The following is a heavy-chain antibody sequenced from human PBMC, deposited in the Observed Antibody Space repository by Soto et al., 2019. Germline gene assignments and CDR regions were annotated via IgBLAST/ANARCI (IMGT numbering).Heavy chain of an antibody. V-gene: IGHV4-30-2*01. CDR1: GGSISIGGYS. D-gene: IGHD2-15*01. J-gene: IGHJ5*02. CDR2: IYHSGST. CDR3: AARAVVAATWWFDP. Sequence: SETLSLTCAVSGGSISIGGYSWSCIRQPPGKGLEWIGYIYHSGSTYYNPSLKSRVTISVDRSKNQFSLKLCSVTAADTAVYYCAARAVVAATWWFDPWGQGTLVTVSS.